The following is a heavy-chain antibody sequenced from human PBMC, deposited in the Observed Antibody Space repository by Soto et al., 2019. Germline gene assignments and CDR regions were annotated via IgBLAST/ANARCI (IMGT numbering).Heavy chain of an antibody. CDR1: GGTYSSYA. J-gene: IGHJ6*02. CDR3: ARGSSYYDIPSDYYGMDV. Sequence: SVKVSCKTSGGTYSSYAISWVRQAPGQGLEWMGGIIPIFGTANYAQKFQGRVTITADESTSTAYMELSSLRSEDTAVYYCARGSSYYDIPSDYYGMDVWGQGTTVTVSS. V-gene: IGHV1-69*13. CDR2: IIPIFGTA. D-gene: IGHD3-9*01.